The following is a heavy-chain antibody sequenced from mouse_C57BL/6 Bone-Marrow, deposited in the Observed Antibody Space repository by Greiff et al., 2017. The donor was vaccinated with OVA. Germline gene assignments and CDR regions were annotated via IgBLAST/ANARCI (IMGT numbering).Heavy chain of an antibody. Sequence: EVMLVESGGGLVKPGGSLKLSCAASGFTFSDYGMHWVRQAPEKGLEWVAYISSGSSTIYYADTVKGRFTISRDNAKNTLFLQMTSLRSEDTAMDDCARWDLYGSSSFDYWGQGTTLTVSS. CDR1: GFTFSDYG. D-gene: IGHD1-1*01. CDR2: ISSGSSTI. CDR3: ARWDLYGSSSFDY. J-gene: IGHJ2*01. V-gene: IGHV5-17*01.